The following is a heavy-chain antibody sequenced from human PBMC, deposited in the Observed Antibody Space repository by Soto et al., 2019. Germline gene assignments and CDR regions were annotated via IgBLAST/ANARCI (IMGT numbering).Heavy chain of an antibody. V-gene: IGHV3-23*01. Sequence: GESLKISCAASGFTFSSYAMSWVRQAPGKGLEWVSAISGSGGSTYYADSVKGRFTISRDNSKNTLYLQMNSLRAEDTAVYYCANTHIAARPFDYWGQGTLVTVSS. CDR1: GFTFSSYA. D-gene: IGHD6-6*01. CDR3: ANTHIAARPFDY. J-gene: IGHJ4*02. CDR2: ISGSGGST.